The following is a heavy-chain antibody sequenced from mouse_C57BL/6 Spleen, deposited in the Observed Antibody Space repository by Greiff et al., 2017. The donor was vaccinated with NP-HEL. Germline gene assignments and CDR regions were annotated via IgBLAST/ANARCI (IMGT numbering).Heavy chain of an antibody. J-gene: IGHJ2*01. CDR3: ARDRNWDGDFDY. D-gene: IGHD4-1*01. CDR2: ISDGGSYT. Sequence: EVQGVESGGGLVKPGGSLKLSCAASGFTFSSYAMSWVRQTPEKRLEWVATISDGGSYTYYPDNVKGRFTISRDNAKNNLYLQMSHLKSEDTAMYYCARDRNWDGDFDYWGQGTTLTVSS. CDR1: GFTFSSYA. V-gene: IGHV5-4*01.